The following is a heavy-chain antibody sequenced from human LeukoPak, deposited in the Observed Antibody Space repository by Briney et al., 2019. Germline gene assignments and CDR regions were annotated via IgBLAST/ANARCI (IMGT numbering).Heavy chain of an antibody. CDR1: GYTFTNNA. CDR3: GRDPKLGIRGYTYGYIDH. V-gene: IGHV7-4-1*02. D-gene: IGHD5-18*01. J-gene: IGHJ4*02. Sequence: GASVKVSCKTSGYTFTNNAISWVRQAPGQGLEWMGWINTNTGNPSYAQGFFTGRYVFSLDTSASTAYLQINGLKADDTAVYYCGRDPKLGIRGYTYGYIDHWGQGTLLTVAS. CDR2: INTNTGNP.